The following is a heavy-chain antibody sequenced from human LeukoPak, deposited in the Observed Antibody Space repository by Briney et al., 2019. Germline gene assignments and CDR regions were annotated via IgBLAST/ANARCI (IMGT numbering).Heavy chain of an antibody. CDR1: GYTFTSYD. Sequence: EASVKVSCKASGYTFTSYDINWVRQATGQGLEWMGWMNPNSGNTGYAQKFQGRVTMTRNTSISTAYMELSSLRSEDTAVYYCARSHIVDFWSGGGNWFDPWGQGTLVTVSS. CDR3: ARSHIVDFWSGGGNWFDP. J-gene: IGHJ5*02. CDR2: MNPNSGNT. V-gene: IGHV1-8*01. D-gene: IGHD3-3*01.